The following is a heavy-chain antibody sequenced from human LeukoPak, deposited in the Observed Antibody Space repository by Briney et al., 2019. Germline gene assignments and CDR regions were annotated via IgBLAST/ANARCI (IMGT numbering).Heavy chain of an antibody. D-gene: IGHD3-3*01. V-gene: IGHV1-46*01. J-gene: IGHJ4*02. Sequence: ASVKVSCKASGYTFTSYYMHWVRHAPGQGLEWMGIINPSGGSTSSAQKFQGRVTMTRDTSTSTVYMEVSSLRSEDTAVYYCARGTANFWSGYSSHFDYWGQGTLVTVSS. CDR3: ARGTANFWSGYSSHFDY. CDR1: GYTFTSYY. CDR2: INPSGGST.